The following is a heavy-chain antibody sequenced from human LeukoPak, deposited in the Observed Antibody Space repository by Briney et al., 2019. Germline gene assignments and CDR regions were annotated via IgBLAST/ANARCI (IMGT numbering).Heavy chain of an antibody. J-gene: IGHJ5*02. D-gene: IGHD3-22*01. CDR2: ISYDGSNK. CDR3: ARATYYHDSSGYYSDWFDP. V-gene: IGHV3-30*04. CDR1: GFTFSSYA. Sequence: PGGSLRLSCAASGFTFSSYAMHWVRQAPGKGLEWVAVISYDGSNKYYADSVKGRFTISRDNSKNTLYLQMNSLRAEDTAVYYCARATYYHDSSGYYSDWFDPWGQGTLVTVSS.